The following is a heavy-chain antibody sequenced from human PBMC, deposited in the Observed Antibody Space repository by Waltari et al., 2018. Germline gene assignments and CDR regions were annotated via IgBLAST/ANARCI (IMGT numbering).Heavy chain of an antibody. D-gene: IGHD3-22*01. Sequence: EVQLVESGGGLVQPGGSLRLSCAASGFTFSSYSMNWVRQAPGKGLEWVSYISSSSSTIYYADSVKGRFTISRDNAKNSLYLQMNSLRAEDTAVYYCARNHDSSGSYNWFDPWGQGTLVTVSS. CDR3: ARNHDSSGSYNWFDP. CDR2: ISSSSSTI. J-gene: IGHJ5*02. CDR1: GFTFSSYS. V-gene: IGHV3-48*04.